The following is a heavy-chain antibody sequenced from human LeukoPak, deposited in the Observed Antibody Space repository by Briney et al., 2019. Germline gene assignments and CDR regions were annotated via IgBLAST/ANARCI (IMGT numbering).Heavy chain of an antibody. CDR2: INHSGST. CDR3: ASDGLLYDPAAFDY. Sequence: SETLSLTCAVYGGSFSGYYWCWIRQPPATGLEWIGEINHSGSTNYNPSLKSRVTISVDTSKNQFSLKLSSVTAADTAVYYCASDGLLYDPAAFDYWGQGTLVTVSS. J-gene: IGHJ4*02. D-gene: IGHD2-8*01. V-gene: IGHV4-34*01. CDR1: GGSFSGYY.